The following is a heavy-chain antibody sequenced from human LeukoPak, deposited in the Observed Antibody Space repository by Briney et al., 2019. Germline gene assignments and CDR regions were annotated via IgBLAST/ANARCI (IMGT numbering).Heavy chain of an antibody. J-gene: IGHJ4*02. CDR3: VVSRWSGALDF. CDR1: SIRFADHW. D-gene: IGHD3-3*01. Sequence: PGGSLRLSCVGSSIRFADHWMLWVRQVPGEPPAWVARSDRDGVVREYADSVKGRFTIPRDNARNTIHLEMNRLKVEDTAIYYCVVSRWSGALDFWGQGSLVTVSS. V-gene: IGHV3-74*01. CDR2: SDRDGVVR.